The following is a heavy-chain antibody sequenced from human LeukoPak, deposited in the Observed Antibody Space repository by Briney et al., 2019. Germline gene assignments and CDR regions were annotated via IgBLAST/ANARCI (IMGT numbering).Heavy chain of an antibody. CDR3: VPSPAAKPIFFDY. CDR2: ISSNGGNT. CDR1: GFTFSSYT. Sequence: GGSLRLSCSASGFTFSSYTMHWVRQAPGKGLEYVSAISSNGGNTYYADSVKGRFTLSRDNSKNTLYLQMSSLRAEDTAVYYCVPSPAAKPIFFDYWGQGTLVTVSS. J-gene: IGHJ4*02. D-gene: IGHD2-2*01. V-gene: IGHV3-64D*06.